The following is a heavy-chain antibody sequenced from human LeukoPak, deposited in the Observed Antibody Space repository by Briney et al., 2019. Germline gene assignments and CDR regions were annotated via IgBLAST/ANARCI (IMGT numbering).Heavy chain of an antibody. CDR3: AKRTCSNSSRPFAD. CDR2: ISGSGGTT. CDR1: AFTFSSYA. J-gene: IGHJ4*02. V-gene: IGHV3-23*01. D-gene: IGHD4-23*01. Sequence: PGGSLRLSCAASAFTFSSYAMSWVRQAPGKGLEWVSAISGSGGTTYHADSVKGRFTISRDNSKNTLYLQRNSLRAEDTAVNDCAKRTCSNSSRPFADCGQGTLVTVSS.